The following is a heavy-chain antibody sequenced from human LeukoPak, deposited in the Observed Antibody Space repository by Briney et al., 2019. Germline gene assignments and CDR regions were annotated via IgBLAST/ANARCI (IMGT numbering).Heavy chain of an antibody. D-gene: IGHD2/OR15-2a*01. Sequence: ASVKVSCKSSVYTLTSYGISWVRHAPGQGREWMGWISAYNCNTKYAQKLQGRVTMTTDTSTSTAYMELRSLRSDDTAVYCCARLNTHLFDYWGQGTLVTVSS. CDR1: VYTLTSYG. CDR2: ISAYNCNT. CDR3: ARLNTHLFDY. J-gene: IGHJ4*02. V-gene: IGHV1-18*01.